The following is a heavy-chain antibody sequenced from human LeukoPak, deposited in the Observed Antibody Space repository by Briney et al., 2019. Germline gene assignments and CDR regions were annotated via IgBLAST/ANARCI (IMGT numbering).Heavy chain of an antibody. D-gene: IGHD3-22*01. Sequence: SETLSLTCAVSGYSISSGHYWGWIRQPPGKGLEWIGSIYHSGSTYYNPSLKSRVTISVDTSKNQFSLKLRSVTAADTAVYYCARLRTMIGVGYWGQGTLVTVSS. J-gene: IGHJ4*02. V-gene: IGHV4-38-2*01. CDR1: GYSISSGHY. CDR2: IYHSGST. CDR3: ARLRTMIGVGY.